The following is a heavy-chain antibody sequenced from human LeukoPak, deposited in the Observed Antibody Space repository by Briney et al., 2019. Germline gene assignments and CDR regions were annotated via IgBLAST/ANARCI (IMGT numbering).Heavy chain of an antibody. CDR2: INHSGST. CDR1: GGSFSGYY. Sequence: KPSDTLPHLRAVHGGSFSGYYWSSIRQPPGKGLEWIGEINHSGSTNYNPSLKSRVTISVDTSKNQFSLKLSSVTAADTAVYYCARARGSYQRYYFDYWGQGTLVTVSS. V-gene: IGHV4-34*01. CDR3: ARARGSYQRYYFDY. D-gene: IGHD1-26*01. J-gene: IGHJ4*02.